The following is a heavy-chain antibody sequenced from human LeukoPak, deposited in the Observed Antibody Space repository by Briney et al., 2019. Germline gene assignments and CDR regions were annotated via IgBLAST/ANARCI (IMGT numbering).Heavy chain of an antibody. V-gene: IGHV3-48*04. D-gene: IGHD1-26*01. CDR2: ISSSSSTI. Sequence: GGSLRLSCAASGFTFSSYSMNWVRQAPGKGLEWVSFISSSSSTIYYADSVKGRFTISRDNAKNSLYLQMNSLRAEDTAVYYCARDRGGSYSAIDYWAREPWSTSPQ. J-gene: IGHJ4*02. CDR3: ARDRGGSYSAIDY. CDR1: GFTFSSYS.